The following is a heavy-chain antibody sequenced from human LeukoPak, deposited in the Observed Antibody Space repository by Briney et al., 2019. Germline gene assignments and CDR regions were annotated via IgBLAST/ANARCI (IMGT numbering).Heavy chain of an antibody. J-gene: IGHJ4*02. CDR1: GFSFTAYW. Sequence: GGSLRLSCAASGFSFTAYWMSWVRQAPGKGLEWVANIKQDGDENYYVDSVMGRFTISRDNAKNSLYLQMNSLRAEDTAVYYCAREGGEWELLRTFDYWGQGTLVTVSS. V-gene: IGHV3-7*01. CDR3: AREGGEWELLRTFDY. D-gene: IGHD1-26*01. CDR2: IKQDGDEN.